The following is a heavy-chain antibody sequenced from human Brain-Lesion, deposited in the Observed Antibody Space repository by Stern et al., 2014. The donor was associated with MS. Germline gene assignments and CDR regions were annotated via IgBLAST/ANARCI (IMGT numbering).Heavy chain of an antibody. CDR2: ISNDGNHK. D-gene: IGHD1-1*01. CDR1: GFTYTDYR. V-gene: IGHV3-30*18. J-gene: IGHJ4*02. Sequence: MQLVESGGGLVQPGGSLRLSCAASGFTYTDYRMRWVRQAPGKGPEWVAVISNDGNHKYYAGSVKDRFTISRDNSKNTLYLQMNSLRVEDTAVYYCAKHLAERPFDYWGQGTLVTVSS. CDR3: AKHLAERPFDY.